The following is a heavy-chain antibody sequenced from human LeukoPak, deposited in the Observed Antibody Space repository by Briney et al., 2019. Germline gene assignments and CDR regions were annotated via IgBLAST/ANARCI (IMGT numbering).Heavy chain of an antibody. Sequence: SETLSLTCAVYGGSFSSYYWGWIRQPPGKGLEWIGSIYYSGSTYYNPSLKSRVTISVDTSKNQFSLKLSSVTAADTAVYYCARRYYDFWSGYYTLNYFDYWGQGTLATVSS. D-gene: IGHD3-3*01. CDR1: GGSFSSYY. V-gene: IGHV4-39*07. CDR2: IYYSGST. J-gene: IGHJ4*02. CDR3: ARRYYDFWSGYYTLNYFDY.